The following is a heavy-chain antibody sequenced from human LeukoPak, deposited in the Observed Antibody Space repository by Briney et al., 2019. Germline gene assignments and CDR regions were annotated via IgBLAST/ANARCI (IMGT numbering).Heavy chain of an antibody. Sequence: ASVKVSCKASGYTFTGYYMHWVRQAPGQGLEWMGWINPNSGGTNYAQKFQGRVTMTRDTSISTAYMELSRLRSDDTAVYYCARVKVGATFTFDYWGQGTLVTVSS. CDR1: GYTFTGYY. D-gene: IGHD1-26*01. J-gene: IGHJ4*02. CDR2: INPNSGGT. V-gene: IGHV1-2*02. CDR3: ARVKVGATFTFDY.